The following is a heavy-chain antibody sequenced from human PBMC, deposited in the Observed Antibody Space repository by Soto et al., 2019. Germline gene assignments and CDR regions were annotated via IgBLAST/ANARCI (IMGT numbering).Heavy chain of an antibody. CDR3: ARQDGDGLFYFDY. CDR2: IYPVDSDT. J-gene: IGHJ4*02. Sequence: GESLKISCKGSGYTFNIDWIAWVRQMPGKGLEWMGVIYPVDSDTRYSPSFQGQVTISVDKSINTAYLQWSSLQASDTAIYYCARQDGDGLFYFDYWGQGTPVTVSS. V-gene: IGHV5-51*01. CDR1: GYTFNIDW. D-gene: IGHD4-17*01.